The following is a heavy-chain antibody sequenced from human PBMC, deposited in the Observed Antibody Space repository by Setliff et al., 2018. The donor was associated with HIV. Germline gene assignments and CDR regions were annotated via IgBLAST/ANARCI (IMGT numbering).Heavy chain of an antibody. J-gene: IGHJ5*02. D-gene: IGHD4-17*01. V-gene: IGHV4-39*01. Sequence: SETLSLTCTVSGASISSSHYYWGWIRQPPGKGLEWIGSICNTGSIHYNPSLESRVTISVDTSKNDFSLKMPSVTAADTAVYYCARHANPTVITDIPFDPWGQGTLVTVSS. CDR3: ARHANPTVITDIPFDP. CDR2: ICNTGSI. CDR1: GASISSSHYY.